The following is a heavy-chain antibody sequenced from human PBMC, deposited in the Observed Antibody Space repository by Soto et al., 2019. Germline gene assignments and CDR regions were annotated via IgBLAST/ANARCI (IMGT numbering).Heavy chain of an antibody. CDR1: GGSISSYY. D-gene: IGHD6-6*01. V-gene: IGHV4-59*12. CDR2: IYYSGST. Sequence: SETLSLTCTVSGGSISSYYWSWIRQPPGKGLEWIGDIYYSGSTNYNPSLKSRVTISVDTSKNQFSLKLSSVTAADTAVYYCARARPLHRGSSQTGTLYFDYWGQGTLVTVSS. J-gene: IGHJ4*02. CDR3: ARARPLHRGSSQTGTLYFDY.